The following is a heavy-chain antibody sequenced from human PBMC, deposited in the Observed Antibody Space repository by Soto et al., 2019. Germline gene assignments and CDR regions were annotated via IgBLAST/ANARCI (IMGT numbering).Heavy chain of an antibody. CDR3: AKDRPASIAAGTTTTNNWFDP. D-gene: IGHD6-13*01. CDR1: GFTFSSYA. CDR2: ISGSGGST. J-gene: IGHJ5*02. Sequence: GGSLRLSCAASGFTFSSYAMSWVRQAPGKGLEWVSAISGSGGSTYYADSVKGRFTISRDNSKNTLYLQMNSLRAEDTAVYYCAKDRPASIAAGTTTTNNWFDPWGQGTLVTVSS. V-gene: IGHV3-23*01.